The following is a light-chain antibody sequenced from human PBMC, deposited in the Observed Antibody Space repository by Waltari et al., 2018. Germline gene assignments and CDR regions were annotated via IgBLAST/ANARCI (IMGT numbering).Light chain of an antibody. Sequence: SSDLTQDPDVSVALGQPVRITSQGDILRTYYGNWCRQKPGQAPELVIYGKNNRPSGIPDRFSASSSENTASLIITGAQAEDEADYYCSSRELSGHVVFGGGTRLTVL. CDR1: ILRTYY. CDR2: GKN. J-gene: IGLJ2*01. V-gene: IGLV3-19*01. CDR3: SSRELSGHVV.